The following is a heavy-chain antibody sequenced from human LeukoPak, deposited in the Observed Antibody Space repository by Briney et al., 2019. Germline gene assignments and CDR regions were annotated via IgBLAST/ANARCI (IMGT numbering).Heavy chain of an antibody. CDR2: IWYDGSNK. D-gene: IGHD3-10*01. Sequence: GGSLRLSCAASGFTFSSYGMHWVRQAPGKGLEWVAVIWYDGSNKYYADSVKGRFTISRDNSKNTLYLQMNSLRAEDTAVYYCARDGGFGELLFDYFDYWGQGTLVTVYS. CDR1: GFTFSSYG. V-gene: IGHV3-33*01. CDR3: ARDGGFGELLFDYFDY. J-gene: IGHJ4*02.